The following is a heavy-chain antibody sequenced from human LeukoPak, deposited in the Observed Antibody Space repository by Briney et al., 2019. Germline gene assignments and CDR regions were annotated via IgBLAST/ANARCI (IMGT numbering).Heavy chain of an antibody. D-gene: IGHD6-19*01. CDR1: GYTFTRFA. V-gene: IGHV1-3*01. Sequence: GASVNVSCKASGYTFTRFAMHWVRQAPGQRLEWMGWINAGNGNTKYSQKFQGRVTITRDTSANTAYMELSSLISEDTAVYYCARYSSGWYHDCWGQGTLVTVSS. CDR3: ARYSSGWYHDC. J-gene: IGHJ4*02. CDR2: INAGNGNT.